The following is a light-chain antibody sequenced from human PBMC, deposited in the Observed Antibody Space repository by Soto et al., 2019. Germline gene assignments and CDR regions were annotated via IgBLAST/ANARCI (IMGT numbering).Light chain of an antibody. CDR3: QQYSSSPYT. Sequence: DIVMTQSPLSLPVTPGEPASISCRSSQSLLHSNGYNYLDWYLQKPGQSPQLLIYLGSNRASGVPDRFSGSGSGTDFTLKISRVEPEDVAVYYCQQYSSSPYTFGQGTKLEIK. CDR1: QSLLHSNGYNY. J-gene: IGKJ2*01. V-gene: IGKV2-28*01. CDR2: LGS.